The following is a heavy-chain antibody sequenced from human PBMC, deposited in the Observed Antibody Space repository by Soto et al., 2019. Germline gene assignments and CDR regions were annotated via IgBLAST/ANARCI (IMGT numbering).Heavy chain of an antibody. J-gene: IGHJ3*02. CDR1: GGSISSDNYL. V-gene: IGHV4-30-4*01. CDR2: IRHTGSA. Sequence: QVQLQESVPGLVKPSQTLSLTCTVSGGSISSDNYLWSWVRQSPGKGLEWIAYIRHTGSAYYNPSRESRTTISVDTPKNQFSLKLSSVTAADTAVYYCAREVDRVVVSDAFDIWGQGTMVTVSS. D-gene: IGHD3-3*01. CDR3: AREVDRVVVSDAFDI.